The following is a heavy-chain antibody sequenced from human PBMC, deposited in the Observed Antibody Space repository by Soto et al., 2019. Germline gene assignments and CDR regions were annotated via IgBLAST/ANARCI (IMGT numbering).Heavy chain of an antibody. CDR3: VHDTLIHYGMDV. V-gene: IGHV2-5*02. J-gene: IGHJ6*02. D-gene: IGHD5-18*01. CDR2: IYWDDNK. CDR1: GFSLTSSGVG. Sequence: QITLKESXPXLVKPTQTLTLTCTFSGFSLTSSGVGVGWIRQPPGKALEWLALIYWDDNKRYSPSLKSRLTIPKDTHKNQLVLTMANVDPVDTATYYCVHDTLIHYGMDVWGQGTTVTVSS.